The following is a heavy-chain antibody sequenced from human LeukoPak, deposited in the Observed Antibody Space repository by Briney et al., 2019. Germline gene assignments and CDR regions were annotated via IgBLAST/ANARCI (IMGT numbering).Heavy chain of an antibody. J-gene: IGHJ4*02. D-gene: IGHD4/OR15-4a*01. CDR2: ISGSGGIT. Sequence: GGSLRLSCAASGFTFSSCAMNWVRQAPGKGLEWVSGISGSGGITHYADSVRGRFTISRDNSKNTPYLQMNSLRAEDTAVYYCARRAGAYSHPYDYWGQGTLVTVSS. CDR3: ARRAGAYSHPYDY. CDR1: GFTFSSCA. V-gene: IGHV3-23*01.